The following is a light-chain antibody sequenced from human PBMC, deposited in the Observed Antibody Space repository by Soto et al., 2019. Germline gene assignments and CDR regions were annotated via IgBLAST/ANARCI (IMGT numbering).Light chain of an antibody. V-gene: IGKV1-5*01. Sequence: DIQMAQSPSTLSASVGDRVTITCRASQSISSWVAWYQQKPGKAPKLLIYDAASLESGVPSRFSGSGSGTEFTLTISSLQPDDFATYYCQQYNSYSPLTFGGGTKLDIK. CDR1: QSISSW. CDR3: QQYNSYSPLT. CDR2: DAA. J-gene: IGKJ4*01.